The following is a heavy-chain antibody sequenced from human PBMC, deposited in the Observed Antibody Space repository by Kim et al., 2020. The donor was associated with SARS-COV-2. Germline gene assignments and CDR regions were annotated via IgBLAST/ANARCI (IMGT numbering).Heavy chain of an antibody. CDR2: ISSSSSYF. CDR3: ARGYCSGVCNSPDAFDM. D-gene: IGHD2-15*01. J-gene: IGHJ3*02. CDR1: EFTFSSYN. Sequence: GGSLRLSCAGTEFTFSSYNMNWVRQAPGKGLEWVSSISSSSSYFYYADSVKGRFTIYRDNAKNSLYLQMNSLRADDTAVYYCARGYCSGVCNSPDAFDMWGQGTMVTVSS. V-gene: IGHV3-21*01.